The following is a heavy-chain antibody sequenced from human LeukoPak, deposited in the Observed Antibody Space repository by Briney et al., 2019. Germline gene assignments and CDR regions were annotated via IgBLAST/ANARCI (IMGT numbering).Heavy chain of an antibody. Sequence: PGRSLRLSCAASGFTFSSYGMHWVRQAPGKGLEWVAVIWYDGRNKYYADSVKGRFTISRDNSKNTLYLQMNSLRAEDTAVYYCATPYGFYNWFDPWGQGTLVTVPS. CDR3: ATPYGFYNWFDP. V-gene: IGHV3-33*01. J-gene: IGHJ5*02. CDR2: IWYDGRNK. D-gene: IGHD3-16*01. CDR1: GFTFSSYG.